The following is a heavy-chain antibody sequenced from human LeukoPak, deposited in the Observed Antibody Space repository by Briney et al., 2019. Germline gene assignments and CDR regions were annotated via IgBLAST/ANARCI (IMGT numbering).Heavy chain of an antibody. J-gene: IGHJ4*02. CDR3: AKGDWGDY. CDR2: ISWNGSNI. Sequence: PGGSLRLSCATSGFTFDDYAMHWVRQAPGKGLEWVSGISWNGSNIDYADSVKGHFTISRDNAKNSLYLQMNSLRAEDSALYYCAKGDWGDYWGQGTLVTVSS. D-gene: IGHD7-27*01. V-gene: IGHV3-9*01. CDR1: GFTFDDYA.